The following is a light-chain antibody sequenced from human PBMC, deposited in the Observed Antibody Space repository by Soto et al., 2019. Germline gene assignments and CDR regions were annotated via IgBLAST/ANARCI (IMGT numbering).Light chain of an antibody. V-gene: IGKV3-15*01. CDR2: GAF. Sequence: EIVMTQSQVTRSVLPGQIATLYLSASQSVSSNLAWYQQKPGQAPSLLIYGAFTRATGIPARFSGTGSGTEFTLTISSLQSEDFALYYCLQYDNWPPWTFGQGTKVDI. CDR3: LQYDNWPPWT. CDR1: QSVSSN. J-gene: IGKJ1*01.